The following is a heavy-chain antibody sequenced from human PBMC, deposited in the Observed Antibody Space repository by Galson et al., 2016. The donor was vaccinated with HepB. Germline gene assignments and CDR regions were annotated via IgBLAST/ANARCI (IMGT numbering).Heavy chain of an antibody. V-gene: IGHV5-51*01. CDR1: GYSFLTYW. CDR2: IHPGDSDT. Sequence: QSGAEVKKPGESLRISCKASGYSFLTYWIGWVRQMPGKGLEWMGIIHPGDSDTRYSPSFQGQVTISADKSISTAYLQWSSLKASDTAMYYCARHHGHRRLDYWGQGTLVTVSS. D-gene: IGHD2-8*01. J-gene: IGHJ4*02. CDR3: ARHHGHRRLDY.